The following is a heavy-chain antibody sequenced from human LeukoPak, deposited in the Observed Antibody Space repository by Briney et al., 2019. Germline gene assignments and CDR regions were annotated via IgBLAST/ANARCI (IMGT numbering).Heavy chain of an antibody. J-gene: IGHJ4*02. D-gene: IGHD6-13*01. V-gene: IGHV3-21*01. Sequence: GGSLRLSCAAAGFTFSSYSMNWLRQAPGKGLEWVSSISSSSSYIYYADSVKGRFTISRDNAKNSLYLQMNSLRAEDTAAYYCARDPYSSSWVYWGQGTLVTVSS. CDR3: ARDPYSSSWVY. CDR2: ISSSSSYI. CDR1: GFTFSSYS.